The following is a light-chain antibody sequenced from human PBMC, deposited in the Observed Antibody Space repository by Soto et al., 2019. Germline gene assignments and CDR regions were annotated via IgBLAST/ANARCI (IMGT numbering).Light chain of an antibody. CDR3: SSYTSSSSYV. V-gene: IGLV2-14*01. CDR1: SSDVGGYSY. Sequence: QSALTQPASVSGSPGQSITISCTGTSSDVGGYSYVSWYQRHPGKAPKLILSEVSNRPSGISSRFSASKSGDTASLTISGLQAEDEADYYCSSYTSSSSYVFGTGTKVTVL. J-gene: IGLJ1*01. CDR2: EVS.